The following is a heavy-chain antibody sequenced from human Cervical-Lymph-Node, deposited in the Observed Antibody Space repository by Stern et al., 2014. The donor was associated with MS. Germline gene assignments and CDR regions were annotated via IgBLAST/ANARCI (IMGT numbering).Heavy chain of an antibody. V-gene: IGHV5-51*03. CDR2: VYPGHSDT. D-gene: IGHD1-26*01. J-gene: IGHJ4*02. CDR1: GYSFPNYW. Sequence: EVQLVESEAEVKKPGASLRISCKGSGYSFPNYWIAWVRQVPGKGLEWMGIVYPGHSDTVYSPSFQGQVTISADKSVSIAYLEWRSLKASDTAMYYCARHPYSGTSRFGGGFDSWGQGTLVVVSS. CDR3: ARHPYSGTSRFGGGFDS.